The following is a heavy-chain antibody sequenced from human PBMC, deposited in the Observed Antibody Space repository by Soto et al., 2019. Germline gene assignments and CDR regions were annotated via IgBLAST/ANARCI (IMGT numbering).Heavy chain of an antibody. J-gene: IGHJ4*02. D-gene: IGHD6-6*01. CDR1: GFTFSSYA. V-gene: IGHV3-21*01. CDR2: ISSSSSYI. Sequence: GGSLRLSCAASGFTFSSYAMSWVRQAPGKGLEWVSAISSSSSYIYYADSVKGRFTISRDNAKNSLYLQMNSLRAEDTAVYYCARVSGSSTFNYWGQGTLVTVSS. CDR3: ARVSGSSTFNY.